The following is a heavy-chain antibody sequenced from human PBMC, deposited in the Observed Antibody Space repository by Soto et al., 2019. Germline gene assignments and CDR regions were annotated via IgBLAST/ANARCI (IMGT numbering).Heavy chain of an antibody. D-gene: IGHD3-10*01. J-gene: IGHJ5*02. V-gene: IGHV4-30-4*01. CDR3: ARHYYGSGSYYKGMDWFDP. CDR2: IYYSGST. Sequence: KPSETLSLTCTVSGGSISSGDYYWSWIRQPPGKGLEWIGYIYYSGSTYYNPSLKSRVTISVDTSKNQFSLKLSSVTAADTAVYYCARHYYGSGSYYKGMDWFDPWGQGTLVTVSS. CDR1: GGSISSGDYY.